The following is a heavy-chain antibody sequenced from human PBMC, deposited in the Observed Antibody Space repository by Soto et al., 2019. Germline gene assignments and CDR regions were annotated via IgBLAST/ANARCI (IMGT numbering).Heavy chain of an antibody. D-gene: IGHD6-13*01. CDR3: AKGRYSSSWYAFDY. CDR2: ISGSGGST. V-gene: IGHV3-23*01. Sequence: GGSLRLSCAASGFTFSSYAMSWVRQAPGKGLEWVSAISGSGGSTYYADSVEGRFTISRDNSKNTLYLQMNSLRAEDTAVYYCAKGRYSSSWYAFDYWGQGTLVTAPQ. CDR1: GFTFSSYA. J-gene: IGHJ4*02.